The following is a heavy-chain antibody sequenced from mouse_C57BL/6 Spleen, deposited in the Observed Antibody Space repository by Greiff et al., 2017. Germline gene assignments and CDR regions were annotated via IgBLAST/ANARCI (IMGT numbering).Heavy chain of an antibody. D-gene: IGHD1-1*01. Sequence: QVQLQQPGAELVKPGASVKVSCKASGYTFTSYWMHRVKQRPGQGLEWIGRLHPSDSDTNYNQKFKGKATLTVDKSSSTAYMQLSSLTSEDSAVYYCAMGYYGSSPFAYWGQGTLVTVSA. J-gene: IGHJ3*01. CDR2: LHPSDSDT. CDR1: GYTFTSYW. V-gene: IGHV1-74*01. CDR3: AMGYYGSSPFAY.